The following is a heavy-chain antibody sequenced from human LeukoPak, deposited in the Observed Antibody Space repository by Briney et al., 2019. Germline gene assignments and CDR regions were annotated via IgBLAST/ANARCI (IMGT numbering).Heavy chain of an antibody. V-gene: IGHV1-2*02. D-gene: IGHD2-21*02. CDR1: GYTFTGYY. CDR3: ARDYFTANDY. CDR2: INPNSGGT. J-gene: IGHJ4*02. Sequence: GASVKVSCKASGYTFTGYYIHWVRQAPGQGLEWMGWINPNSGGTNYAQKFQGRVTMTRDTSISTAYMKLSRLRSDDTAVYYCARDYFTANDYRGQGTLVTVSS.